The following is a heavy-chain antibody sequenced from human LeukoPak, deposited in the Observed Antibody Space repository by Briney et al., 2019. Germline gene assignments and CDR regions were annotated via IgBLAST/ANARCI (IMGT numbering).Heavy chain of an antibody. CDR2: ISGNGGST. V-gene: IGHV3-23*01. Sequence: GGSLRLSCAASGFTFSSYAMSWVHQAPGKGLEWVSTISGNGGSTYYADSVKGRFTISRDNSKNTLYLQMNSLRAEDTAIYYCAKDVVAGPTYYFDYWGQGTLVTVSS. CDR3: AKDVVAGPTYYFDY. J-gene: IGHJ4*02. CDR1: GFTFSSYA. D-gene: IGHD6-19*01.